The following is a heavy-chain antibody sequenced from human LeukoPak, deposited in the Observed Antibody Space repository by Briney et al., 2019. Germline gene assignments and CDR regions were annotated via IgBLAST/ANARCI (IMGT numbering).Heavy chain of an antibody. J-gene: IGHJ4*02. D-gene: IGHD6-19*01. V-gene: IGHV3-23*01. CDR2: ISGNGINT. Sequence: GGSLRLSCVASEFTFSSYVMSWVRQAPGKGLEWVSSISGNGINTYYADSVKGRFTISRDNSKNSLYLQMNSLRAEDTALYYCAKDMGIAVAGAFDYWGQGTLVTVSS. CDR1: EFTFSSYV. CDR3: AKDMGIAVAGAFDY.